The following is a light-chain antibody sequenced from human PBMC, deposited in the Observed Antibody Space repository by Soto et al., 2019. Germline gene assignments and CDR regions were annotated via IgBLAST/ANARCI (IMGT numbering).Light chain of an antibody. Sequence: EIVLPQSPGTLSLSPGERASLSFRASQSLTSSYLAWYQQKPGQAPRLLIYGASSRATGIPDRFSGSGSGTDFTLTISRLEPEDFAVYYCQQYGSSPLTFGQGTKVDI. CDR3: QQYGSSPLT. V-gene: IGKV3-20*01. J-gene: IGKJ1*01. CDR1: QSLTSSY. CDR2: GAS.